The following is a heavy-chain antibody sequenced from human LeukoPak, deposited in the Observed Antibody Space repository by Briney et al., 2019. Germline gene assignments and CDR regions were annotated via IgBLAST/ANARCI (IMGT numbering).Heavy chain of an antibody. CDR2: IGGSGGFIT. Sequence: GGSLRLSRAASGFTFSSHGMNWVRQAPGKGLEWVSGIGGSGGFITYYVDSVKGRFTISRDNSKNTLYLQMNSLRAEDTAVYYCAKDLLWFGESSSSYWGQGTLVTVSS. J-gene: IGHJ4*02. CDR1: GFTFSSHG. CDR3: AKDLLWFGESSSSY. D-gene: IGHD3-10*01. V-gene: IGHV3-23*01.